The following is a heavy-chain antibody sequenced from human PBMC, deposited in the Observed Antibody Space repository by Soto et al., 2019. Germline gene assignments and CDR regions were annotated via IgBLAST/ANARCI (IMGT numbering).Heavy chain of an antibody. CDR3: ARTRGRRFGELLYRANYYGMDV. CDR2: INHSGST. D-gene: IGHD3-10*01. CDR1: GGSFSGYY. Sequence: SETLSLTCAVYGGSFSGYYWSWTRQPPVKGLEWIGEINHSGSTNYNPSLKSRVTISVDTSKNQFSLKLSSVTAADTAVYYCARTRGRRFGELLYRANYYGMDVWGQGTTVTVSS. J-gene: IGHJ6*02. V-gene: IGHV4-34*01.